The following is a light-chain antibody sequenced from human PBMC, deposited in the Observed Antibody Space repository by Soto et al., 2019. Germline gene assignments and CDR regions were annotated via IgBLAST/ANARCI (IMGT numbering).Light chain of an antibody. CDR2: GAS. CDR1: QSVSSN. CDR3: QQYTNWPRGT. V-gene: IGKV3-15*01. Sequence: EIVMTQSPATLSVSPGERATLSCRASQSVSSNLAWYQQKPGQAPRLLIYGASTRATGIPARFSGSGSGTEFTPTISSLQSEDFAVYYCQQYTNWPRGTFGQGTKLEI. J-gene: IGKJ2*01.